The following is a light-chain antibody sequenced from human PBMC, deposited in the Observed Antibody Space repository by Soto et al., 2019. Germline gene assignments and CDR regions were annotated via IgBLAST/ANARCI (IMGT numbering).Light chain of an antibody. CDR2: GAS. J-gene: IGKJ4*01. V-gene: IGKV3-15*01. Sequence: IMQLTGSLSVYPGQKPALSSRASQSVSSNLAWYQRKPGQAPMLLIYGASTRATDIPARFSGSGSGTEFTLTISSLQSEDFAVYFCQQYNNWPLTFAGGTKVDI. CDR1: QSVSSN. CDR3: QQYNNWPLT.